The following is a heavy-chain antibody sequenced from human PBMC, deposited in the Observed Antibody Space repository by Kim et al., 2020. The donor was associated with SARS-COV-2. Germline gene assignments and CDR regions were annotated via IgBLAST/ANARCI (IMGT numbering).Heavy chain of an antibody. CDR1: GFTFSSYA. V-gene: IGHV3-30-3*01. CDR2: ISYDGSNK. Sequence: GGSLRLSCAASGFTFSSYAMHWVRQAPGKGLEWVAVISYDGSNKYYADSVKGQFTISRDNSKNTLYLQMNSLRAEDTAVYYCARDLTGWSPHYYYYGMDVWGQGTTVTVSS. CDR3: ARDLTGWSPHYYYYGMDV. J-gene: IGHJ6*02. D-gene: IGHD1-26*01.